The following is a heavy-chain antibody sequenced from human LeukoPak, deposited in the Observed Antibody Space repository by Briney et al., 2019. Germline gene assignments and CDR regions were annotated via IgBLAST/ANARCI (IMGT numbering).Heavy chain of an antibody. V-gene: IGHV3-30*18. D-gene: IGHD6-6*01. CDR3: AKEHEYSSPLYYFDS. J-gene: IGHJ4*02. CDR2: ISYDGSNK. CDR1: GFTFSSYG. Sequence: GGSLRLSCVASGFTFSSYGMHWVRQAPGKGLEWVAAISYDGSNKYHGDSVKGRFTISRDNSKNTLYLQMNSLRAEDTAVYYCAKEHEYSSPLYYFDSWGQGTLVTVSS.